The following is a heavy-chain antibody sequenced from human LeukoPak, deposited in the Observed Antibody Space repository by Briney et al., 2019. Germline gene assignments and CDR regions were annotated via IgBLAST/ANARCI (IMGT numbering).Heavy chain of an antibody. CDR3: ARGRWTATETTYYLDY. Sequence: ASVKVSCKASGYSFGDYAIHWVRQAPGQRLEWMGWIHAGNGKTKYSQNFQARVTITRDRSASTAYMELSSLRSEDTSVYYCARGRWTATETTYYLDYWGQGTLVTVSS. V-gene: IGHV1-3*01. CDR1: GYSFGDYA. CDR2: IHAGNGKT. J-gene: IGHJ4*02. D-gene: IGHD4-17*01.